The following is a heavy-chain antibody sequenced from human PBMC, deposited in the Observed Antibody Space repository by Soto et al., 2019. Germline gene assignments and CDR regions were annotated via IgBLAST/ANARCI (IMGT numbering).Heavy chain of an antibody. J-gene: IGHJ4*02. V-gene: IGHV1-69*13. Sequence: SVKVSCKAPGCTFSTFGISWVRQAPGQGLEWMGGIIPFFGTARYSQKFEDRITITADESRNTVYMDLRSLTSEDTAIYYCAKSAPMDAGDKYYYDFWGQGALVTVSS. D-gene: IGHD4-17*01. CDR3: AKSAPMDAGDKYYYDF. CDR2: IIPFFGTA. CDR1: GCTFSTFG.